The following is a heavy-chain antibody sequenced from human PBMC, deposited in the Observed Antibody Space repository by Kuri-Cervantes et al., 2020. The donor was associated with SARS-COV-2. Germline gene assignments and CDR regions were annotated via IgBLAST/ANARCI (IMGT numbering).Heavy chain of an antibody. J-gene: IGHJ4*02. V-gene: IGHV5-51*01. CDR2: IYPGDSDT. D-gene: IGHD1-26*01. CDR1: GYSFSTNW. CDR3: ARHSGLEASTEFDF. Sequence: GESLKISCKGSGYSFSTNWIAWVRQIPGKGLEWMGVIYPGDSDTRYSTSFQGQVTISADGSSNTAYLQWSSLTASDTAMYYCARHSGLEASTEFDFWGQGTLVTVSS.